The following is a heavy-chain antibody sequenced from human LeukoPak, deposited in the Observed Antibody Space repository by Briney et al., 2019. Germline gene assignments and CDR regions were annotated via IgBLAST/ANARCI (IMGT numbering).Heavy chain of an antibody. Sequence: PSQTLSHTCAVSGGSISSGGYSWSWIRQPPGKGLEWIGYIYHSGSTYYNPSLKSRVTISVDRSKNQFSLKLSSVTAADTAVYHCARHAGYGGNRYYFDYWGQGTLVTVSS. J-gene: IGHJ4*02. CDR3: ARHAGYGGNRYYFDY. V-gene: IGHV4-30-2*01. D-gene: IGHD4-17*01. CDR1: GGSISSGGYS. CDR2: IYHSGST.